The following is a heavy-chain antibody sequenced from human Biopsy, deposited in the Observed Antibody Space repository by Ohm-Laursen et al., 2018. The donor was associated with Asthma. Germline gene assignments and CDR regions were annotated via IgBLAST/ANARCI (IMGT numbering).Heavy chain of an antibody. J-gene: IGHJ3*01. CDR2: THYRGTT. D-gene: IGHD3-22*01. V-gene: IGHV4-59*13. CDR3: ARVRGAFYESSVKNAFDV. Sequence: TLSFTCTVSGGSIGIYYWGWIRQPPGKGLEHIGYTHYRGTTTTDPSLTGRVTMSVDTPKNQFSLKVTSVTAADPAVYFCARVRGAFYESSVKNAFDVWGQGTMVTVSS. CDR1: GGSIGIYY.